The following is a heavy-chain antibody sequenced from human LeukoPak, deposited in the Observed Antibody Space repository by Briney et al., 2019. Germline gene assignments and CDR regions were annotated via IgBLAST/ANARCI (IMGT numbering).Heavy chain of an antibody. J-gene: IGHJ4*02. V-gene: IGHV3-23*01. CDR1: GFTFSSYA. CDR2: ISGSGGST. CDR3: AKDQDYGDYVFDY. Sequence: GGSLRLSCAPSGFTFSSYAMSWVRQAPGKGLKWVSAISGSGGSTYYADSVKGRFTISRDNSKNTLYLQMNSLRAEDTAVYYCAKDQDYGDYVFDYWGQGTLVTVSS. D-gene: IGHD4-17*01.